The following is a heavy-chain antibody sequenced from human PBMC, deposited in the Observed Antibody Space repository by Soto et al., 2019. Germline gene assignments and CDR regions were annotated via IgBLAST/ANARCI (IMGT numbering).Heavy chain of an antibody. CDR3: ARWALTRTKGYYYGLDV. CDR2: IYYTGRT. J-gene: IGHJ6*02. Sequence: PSETLSLTCTVSCGSISNSSYYWAWIRQPPGKGLEWIGTIYYTGRTYYNPSLKSRVTMSVDTSKNQFSLKLSSVTAADTAVYYCARWALTRTKGYYYGLDVWGQGTTVTVSS. V-gene: IGHV4-39*01. D-gene: IGHD2-8*01. CDR1: CGSISNSSYY.